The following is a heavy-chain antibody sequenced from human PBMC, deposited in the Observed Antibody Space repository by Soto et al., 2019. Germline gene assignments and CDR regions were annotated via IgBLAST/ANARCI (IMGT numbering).Heavy chain of an antibody. CDR1: GDTFSSHA. V-gene: IGHV1-69*01. D-gene: IGHD3-16*01. CDR2: ISPFFKAT. Sequence: QVQLVQSGAEVKKPGSSVKVSCKASGDTFSSHAISWVRQAPGQGLEWMGGISPFFKATNYAQKFQGRVTITADDSTSTAYMDLYSLRSEDTAVYYCARDVPLNYYDGTFSYYAMDVWGQGTTVTVSS. CDR3: ARDVPLNYYDGTFSYYAMDV. J-gene: IGHJ6*02.